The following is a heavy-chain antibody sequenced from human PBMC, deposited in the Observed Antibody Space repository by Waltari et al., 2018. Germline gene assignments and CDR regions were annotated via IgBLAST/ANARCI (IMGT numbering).Heavy chain of an antibody. D-gene: IGHD2-15*01. CDR2: IYYSGST. CDR1: GGSISSYY. Sequence: QVQLQESGPGLVKPSATLSLTCTVSGGSISSYYWSWVRQPPGKGLAWIRYIYYSGSTNYNPALKSLCTISVDTSKNQFSLKLSSVTAADTAVYYCARVFRGYCSGGSCYSAAFDIWGQRTMVTVSS. J-gene: IGHJ3*02. CDR3: ARVFRGYCSGGSCYSAAFDI. V-gene: IGHV4-59*01.